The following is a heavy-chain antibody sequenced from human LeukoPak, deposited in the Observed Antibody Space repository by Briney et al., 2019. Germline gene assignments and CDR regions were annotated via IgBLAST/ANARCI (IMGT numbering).Heavy chain of an antibody. D-gene: IGHD4-17*01. V-gene: IGHV4-39*01. Sequence: SETLSLTCTVSGGSLSSSSYYWGWIRQPPGKGLEWIESIYYSGSTYYNPSLKSRVTISVDTSKNQFSLKLSSVTAADTAAYYCASLSVDYGDYRPIDYWGQGTLVTVSS. J-gene: IGHJ4*02. CDR3: ASLSVDYGDYRPIDY. CDR1: GGSLSSSSYY. CDR2: IYYSGST.